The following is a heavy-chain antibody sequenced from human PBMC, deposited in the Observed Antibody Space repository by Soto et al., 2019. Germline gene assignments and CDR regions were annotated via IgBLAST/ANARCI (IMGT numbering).Heavy chain of an antibody. CDR2: ISYDGSDK. CDR1: GFTFSNYG. D-gene: IGHD3-16*01. J-gene: IGHJ6*02. V-gene: IGHV3-30*18. CDR3: AKDLDVTTVGGRMDV. Sequence: QVQLVESGGGVVQPGRSLRLSCAASGFTFSNYGMHWVRQAPGKGLEWVAVISYDGSDKNYGDSVKGRFTISRDNSKNTLSLKMNSLRAEDTAVYYCAKDLDVTTVGGRMDVWGQGTTVTVSS.